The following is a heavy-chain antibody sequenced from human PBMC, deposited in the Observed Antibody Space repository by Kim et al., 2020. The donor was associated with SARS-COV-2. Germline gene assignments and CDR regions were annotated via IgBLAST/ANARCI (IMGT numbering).Heavy chain of an antibody. J-gene: IGHJ4*02. CDR1: GFTFSSYS. CDR3: AKDQIPDGIWTFDY. V-gene: IGHV3-21*04. Sequence: GGSLRLSCAASGFTFSSYSMSWVRQAPGKGLEWVSSTLASGSSKYHADSVTGRFTISRDNSRNILYLQMNSLRVDDTAVYFCAKDQIPDGIWTFDYWGRGTSVTVSS. CDR2: TLASGSSK. D-gene: IGHD1-1*01.